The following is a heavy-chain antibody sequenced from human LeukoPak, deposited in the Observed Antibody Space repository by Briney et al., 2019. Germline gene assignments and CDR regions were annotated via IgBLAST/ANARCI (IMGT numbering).Heavy chain of an antibody. V-gene: IGHV1-2*04. CDR3: ARVGYSYGYSLDFDY. CDR1: GYNFDRYG. J-gene: IGHJ4*02. Sequence: ASVKVSCKGSGYNFDRYGVNWVRQAPGQGLEWMGWINPNSGGTNYAQKFQGWVTMTRDTSISTAYMELSRLRSDDTAVYYCARVGYSYGYSLDFDYWGQGTLVTVSS. CDR2: INPNSGGT. D-gene: IGHD5-18*01.